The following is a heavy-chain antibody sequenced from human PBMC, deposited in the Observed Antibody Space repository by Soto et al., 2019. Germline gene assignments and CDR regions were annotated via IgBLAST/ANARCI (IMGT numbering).Heavy chain of an antibody. CDR1: GFTFSSYA. CDR2: ISGSGANT. J-gene: IGHJ4*02. D-gene: IGHD6-19*01. CDR3: AKCAGSGWYPDY. V-gene: IGHV3-23*01. Sequence: EVQLLESAGGLVQPGGSLSLSCAASGFTFSSYAMRWVRQAPGKGLEWVSAISGSGANTYYADSVKGRFTISRDNSKNTLFLQLNSLRAEDTAVYYCAKCAGSGWYPDYWGQGTLVTVPS.